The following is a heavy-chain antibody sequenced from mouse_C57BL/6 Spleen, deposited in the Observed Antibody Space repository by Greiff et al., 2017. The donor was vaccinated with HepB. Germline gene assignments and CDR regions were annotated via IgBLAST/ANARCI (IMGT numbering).Heavy chain of an antibody. CDR2: IRNKANGYTT. V-gene: IGHV7-3*01. D-gene: IGHD2-4*01. J-gene: IGHJ1*03. CDR1: GFTFTDYY. Sequence: EVQLVESGGGLVQPGGSLSLSCAASGFTFTDYYMSWVRQPPGKALEWLGFIRNKANGYTTEYSASVKGRFTISRDNSQSILYLQMNALRAEDRATYYCARYSYYDYDWYFDVWGTGTTVTVSS. CDR3: ARYSYYDYDWYFDV.